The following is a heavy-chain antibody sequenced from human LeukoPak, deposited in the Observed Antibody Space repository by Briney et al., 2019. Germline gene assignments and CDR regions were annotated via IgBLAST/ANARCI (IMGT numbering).Heavy chain of an antibody. CDR3: ARVCVGDCYGYYYGMDV. D-gene: IGHD2-21*02. J-gene: IGHJ6*02. CDR2: INDNSGGT. CDR1: GYTFTGYY. V-gene: IGHV1-2*02. Sequence: GSVRVSCTASGYTFTGYYMHWVRQAPGQGLEWMGWINDNSGGTNYAQKFQGRVTITRDRSISTAYMELSRLRSDDTAVYYCARVCVGDCYGYYYGMDVWGQGTTVTVSS.